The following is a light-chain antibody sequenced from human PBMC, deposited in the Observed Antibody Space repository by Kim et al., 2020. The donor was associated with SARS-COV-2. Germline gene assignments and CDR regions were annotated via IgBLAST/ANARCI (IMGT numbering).Light chain of an antibody. CDR1: TLPNQY. Sequence: PGQTARITCSGDTLPNQYAYWYQQRPGQAPVLVIYKDSERPSGIPERFSGSSSGTTVTLTISGVQAEDEADYYCQSADSSGSYVVFGGGTQLTVL. CDR2: KDS. V-gene: IGLV3-25*03. CDR3: QSADSSGSYVV. J-gene: IGLJ2*01.